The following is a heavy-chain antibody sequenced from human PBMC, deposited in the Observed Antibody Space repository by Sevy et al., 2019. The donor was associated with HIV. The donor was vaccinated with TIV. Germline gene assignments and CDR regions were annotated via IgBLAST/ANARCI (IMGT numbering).Heavy chain of an antibody. V-gene: IGHV4-4*07. CDR3: ARDYLLLFYGTRDDAFAI. Sequence: SETLSLTCTVSGGSISSYYWSWIRQPAGKGLEGIGRIHTSGRTNYNPSLKNRVPMSVDTSKNQFSLKLSSVTAADTAVYYCARDYLLLFYGTRDDAFAIWGRGTMVTVS. D-gene: IGHD3-10*01. CDR2: IHTSGRT. J-gene: IGHJ3*02. CDR1: GGSISSYY.